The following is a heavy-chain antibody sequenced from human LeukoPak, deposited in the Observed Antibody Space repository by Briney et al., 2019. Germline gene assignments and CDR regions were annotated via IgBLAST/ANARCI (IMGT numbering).Heavy chain of an antibody. D-gene: IGHD6-13*01. V-gene: IGHV7-4-1*02. CDR3: AGGAAAGIY. CDR1: GYTFTSYG. J-gene: IGHJ4*02. Sequence: ASVKVSCKASGYTFTSYGISWVRQAPGQGLEWMGWINTNTGNPTYAQGFTGRFVFSLGTSVSTAYLQISSLKAEDTAVYYCAGGAAAGIYWGQGTLVTVSS. CDR2: INTNTGNP.